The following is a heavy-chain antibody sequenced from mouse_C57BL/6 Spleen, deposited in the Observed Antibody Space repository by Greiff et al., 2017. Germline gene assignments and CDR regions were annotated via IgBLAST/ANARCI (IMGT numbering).Heavy chain of an antibody. CDR2: FDPNSGGI. CDR1: GYTFTSYW. Sequence: QVQLQQPGAELVKPGASVKLSCKASGYTFTSYWMHWVKQRPGRGLEWIGRFDPNSGGIKYNEKFKSKATLTVDKPSSTAYIQLSSLTSEDSAVYYCARCYGSSYYFDYWGQGTTLTVSS. J-gene: IGHJ2*01. V-gene: IGHV1-72*01. D-gene: IGHD1-1*01. CDR3: ARCYGSSYYFDY.